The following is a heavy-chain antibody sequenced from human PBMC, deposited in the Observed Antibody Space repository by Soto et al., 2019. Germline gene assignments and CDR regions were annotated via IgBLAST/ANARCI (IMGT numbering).Heavy chain of an antibody. CDR1: GFTFTSSA. V-gene: IGHV1-58*01. CDR2: IVVGSGNT. J-gene: IGHJ6*02. CDR3: AADAPRYDFWSGYPSDYYYYGMDV. Sequence: ASVKVSCKASGFTFTSSAVQWVRQARGQRLEWIGWIVVGSGNTNYAQKFQERVTITRDMSTSTAYMELSSLRSEDTAVYYCAADAPRYDFWSGYPSDYYYYGMDVWGQGTTVTVSS. D-gene: IGHD3-3*01.